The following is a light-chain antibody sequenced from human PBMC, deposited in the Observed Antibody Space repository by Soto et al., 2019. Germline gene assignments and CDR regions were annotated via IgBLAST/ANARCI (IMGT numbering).Light chain of an antibody. V-gene: IGKV1-5*03. J-gene: IGKJ4*01. CDR1: QSISSW. CDR3: QQYNSYST. CDR2: TAS. Sequence: QMTHSPSARPPAVRDRVSITCRASQSISSWLAWYQQKPGKARKLLIDTASSLESGVPSRFSGSGSGTEFTLTISSLQPDDFATYYCQQYNSYSTFGGGTKVDIK.